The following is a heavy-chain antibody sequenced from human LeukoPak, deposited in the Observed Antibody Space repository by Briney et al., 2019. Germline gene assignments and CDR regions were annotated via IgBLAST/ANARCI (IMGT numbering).Heavy chain of an antibody. CDR2: ISSSSSTI. V-gene: IGHV3-48*01. D-gene: IGHD6-19*01. J-gene: IGHJ3*02. Sequence: GGSLRLSCTVSGFTFSTYNMNWVRQAPGKGLEWVSYISSSSSTIYYADSVKGRFTTSRDNAKNSLYLQMNSLRAEDTAVYYCARDGSPSGWYFDAFDIWGQGTLVTVSS. CDR3: ARDGSPSGWYFDAFDI. CDR1: GFTFSTYN.